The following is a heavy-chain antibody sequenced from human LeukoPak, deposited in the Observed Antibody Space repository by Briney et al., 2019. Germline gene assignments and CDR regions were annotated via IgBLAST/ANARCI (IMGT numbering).Heavy chain of an antibody. CDR3: ARERVGGGISGILDY. CDR1: GGSNGSGSYY. Sequence: SQTLSLTCTVSGGSNGSGSYYWSWIRQPAGKGLEWIGRIYTSGYTNYNPSLKSRATISFGTSDNQLSLTLSSVTAADTALYYCARERVGGGISGILDYRGQGTLVTVSS. V-gene: IGHV4-61*02. D-gene: IGHD4-23*01. J-gene: IGHJ4*02. CDR2: IYTSGYT.